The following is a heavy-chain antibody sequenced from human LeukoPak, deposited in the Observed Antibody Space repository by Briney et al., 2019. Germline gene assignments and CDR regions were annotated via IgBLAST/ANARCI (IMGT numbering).Heavy chain of an antibody. Sequence: GGSLRLSCAASGFTFSSYWMHWVRQAPGKGPEWVSRMSSDGTIRDYAHSVKGRFTISRDNARNTLYLQMNSLRGEDTAVYYCAKDLGRSEGWGPGTRVIVSS. V-gene: IGHV3-74*01. J-gene: IGHJ1*01. CDR2: MSSDGTIR. D-gene: IGHD3-16*01. CDR3: AKDLGRSEG. CDR1: GFTFSSYW.